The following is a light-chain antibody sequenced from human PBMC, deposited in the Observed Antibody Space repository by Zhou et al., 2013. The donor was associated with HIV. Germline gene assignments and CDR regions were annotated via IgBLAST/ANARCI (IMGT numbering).Light chain of an antibody. CDR2: KAS. CDR3: QQSYSTPPT. V-gene: IGKV1-39*01. J-gene: IGKJ5*01. CDR1: QDINNY. Sequence: DIQMTQSPSSLSASVGDRVTITCQASQDINNYLNWYQQKPGKAPKLLIYKASSLESGVPSRFSGSGSGTDFTLTISSLQPEDFATYYCQQSYSTPPTFGQGTRLEIK.